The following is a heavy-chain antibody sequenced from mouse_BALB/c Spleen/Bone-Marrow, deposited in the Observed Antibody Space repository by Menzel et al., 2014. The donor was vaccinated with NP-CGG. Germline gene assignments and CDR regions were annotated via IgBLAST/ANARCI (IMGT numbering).Heavy chain of an antibody. Sequence: LVESGAELVRPGTSVKVSCKASGYAFTTYLIEWVKQRPGQGLEWIGVINPGSGGTNYNEKFKGKATLTADKSSSTAYMQLSSLTSDDSAVYFCARIYYGNYYWGQGTTLTVSS. CDR3: ARIYYGNYY. V-gene: IGHV1-54*01. J-gene: IGHJ2*01. CDR2: INPGSGGT. CDR1: GYAFTTYL. D-gene: IGHD2-1*01.